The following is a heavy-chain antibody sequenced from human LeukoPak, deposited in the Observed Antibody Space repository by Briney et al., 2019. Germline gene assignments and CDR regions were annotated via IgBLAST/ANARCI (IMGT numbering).Heavy chain of an antibody. CDR1: GYTFTGYF. CDR3: ARPSLGTGATPSNY. V-gene: IGHV1-2*06. D-gene: IGHD2-8*02. CDR2: INPNTGGT. J-gene: IGHJ4*02. Sequence: GASVKVSCKASGYTFTGYFIHWVRQAPGQGREWKGRINPNTGGTIYAQNFQGRGTMTRDTSISTVYMDLTRLTSDDTAVYYCARPSLGTGATPSNYWGQGTLVTVSS.